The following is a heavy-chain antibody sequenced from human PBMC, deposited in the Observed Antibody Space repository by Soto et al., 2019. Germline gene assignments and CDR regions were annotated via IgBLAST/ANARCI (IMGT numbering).Heavy chain of an antibody. CDR3: ARRSGSYALDY. CDR1: GFTFSSYA. J-gene: IGHJ4*02. D-gene: IGHD1-26*01. CDR2: ISFDGSNK. Sequence: QVQLVESGGGVVQPGRSLRLSCAASGFTFSSYAMHWVRQAPGKGLEWVAVISFDGSNKYYADSVKGRFTISRDNSKNTLYLQMNSLRAEDTAVYYCARRSGSYALDYWGQGTLGPVSS. V-gene: IGHV3-30-3*01.